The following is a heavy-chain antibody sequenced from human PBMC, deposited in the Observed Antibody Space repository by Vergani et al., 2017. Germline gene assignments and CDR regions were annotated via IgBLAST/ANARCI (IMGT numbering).Heavy chain of an antibody. V-gene: IGHV3-30*18. CDR3: AKAGSVASESLQYNYYMDV. Sequence: QVQLVESGGGIVQPGTSLRLSCVASGFTFSSHAIHWVRRAPVKGLEWVAVISPDGTKKFYGESVKVRFTISRDNSKKTLDLQMNSLRTEDSAVYYCAKAGSVASESLQYNYYMDVWGRGTTVTVS. CDR2: ISPDGTKK. J-gene: IGHJ6*03. D-gene: IGHD4-11*01. CDR1: GFTFSSHA.